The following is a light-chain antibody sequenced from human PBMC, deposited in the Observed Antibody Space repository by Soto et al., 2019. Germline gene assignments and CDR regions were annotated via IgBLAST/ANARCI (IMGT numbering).Light chain of an antibody. CDR3: QQYSNWLTWT. V-gene: IGKV3-11*01. CDR2: DAS. Sequence: ENVLTQSPATLSLSPVERATLYCSSSQSVSSNLAWYQQKPGQAPRLLIYDASNRATGIPARFSGSGSGTDFTLTISSLQPEDFAVYYCQQYSNWLTWTFGQGTKVDIK. J-gene: IGKJ1*01. CDR1: QSVSSN.